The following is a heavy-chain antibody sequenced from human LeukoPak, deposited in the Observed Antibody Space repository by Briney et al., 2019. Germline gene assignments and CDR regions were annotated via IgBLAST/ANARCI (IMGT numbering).Heavy chain of an antibody. V-gene: IGHV3-23*01. Sequence: GGSLRLSCAASGFTFSSYAMSWVRQAPGKGLQWVSAISGSGGSTYYADSVEGRFTISRDNSKNTLYLQMNSLRAEDTAVYYCAKGLRFLEWPTDAFDIWGQGTMVTVSS. CDR3: AKGLRFLEWPTDAFDI. CDR2: ISGSGGST. J-gene: IGHJ3*02. D-gene: IGHD3-3*01. CDR1: GFTFSSYA.